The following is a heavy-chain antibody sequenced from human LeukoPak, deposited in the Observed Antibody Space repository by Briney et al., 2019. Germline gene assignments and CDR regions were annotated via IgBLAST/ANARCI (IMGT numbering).Heavy chain of an antibody. CDR1: GGSVSSYY. D-gene: IGHD3-16*01. CDR2: IYYSGST. V-gene: IGHV4-59*02. CDR3: ARDGVSWILDY. J-gene: IGHJ4*02. Sequence: SETQSLTCTVSGGSVSSYYWSWIRQPPGKGLEWIGYIYYSGSTNYNPSLKSRVTISVDTSKNQFSLKLSSVTAADTAVYYCARDGVSWILDYWGQGTLVTVSS.